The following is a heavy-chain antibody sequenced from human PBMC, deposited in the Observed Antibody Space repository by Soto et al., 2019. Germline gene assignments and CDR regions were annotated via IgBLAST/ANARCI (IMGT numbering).Heavy chain of an antibody. J-gene: IGHJ3*02. V-gene: IGHV2-5*02. CDR1: GFSLSTSGVG. Sequence: QITLKESGPTLVKPTQTLTLTCTFSGFSLSTSGVGVGWIRQPPGKALEWLTLFYWDDDKYYSPSLSSRLTVTRDTSKNQVVLTITNIVPVDTATYFCAHYLSTGFDAFDIWGQGSMVTVSS. CDR2: FYWDDDK. D-gene: IGHD4-17*01. CDR3: AHYLSTGFDAFDI.